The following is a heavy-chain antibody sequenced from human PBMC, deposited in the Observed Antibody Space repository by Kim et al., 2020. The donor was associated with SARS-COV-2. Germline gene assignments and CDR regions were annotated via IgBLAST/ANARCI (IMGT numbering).Heavy chain of an antibody. CDR2: ISYDGSNK. CDR3: AKDIPHWDYSDSGSEKDAIDI. Sequence: GGSLRLSCAASGFTFSSYGMHWVRQAPGKGLEWVSLISYDGSNKYYADSVKGRFTISRDNSKNTLYLQMNSLRGEDTAVYYCAKDIPHWDYSDSGSEKDAIDIWGQGTMVTVSS. D-gene: IGHD3-10*01. J-gene: IGHJ3*02. V-gene: IGHV3-30*18. CDR1: GFTFSSYG.